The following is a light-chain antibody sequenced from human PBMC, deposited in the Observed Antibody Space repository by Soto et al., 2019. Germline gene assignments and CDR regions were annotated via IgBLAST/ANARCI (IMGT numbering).Light chain of an antibody. J-gene: IGLJ1*01. CDR1: SSNIGRNT. Sequence: QSVLTQPPSASGTPGQRVTISCSGSSSNIGRNTMSWYQQRPGTAPKVLIYANDQRPSGVPDRFSGSKSGTSASLAISGLKSEDEADYYCATWDDSLNGYVFGTGTKLTVL. V-gene: IGLV1-44*01. CDR3: ATWDDSLNGYV. CDR2: AND.